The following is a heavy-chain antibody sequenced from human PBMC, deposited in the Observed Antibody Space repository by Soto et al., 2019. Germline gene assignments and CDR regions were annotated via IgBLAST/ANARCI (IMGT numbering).Heavy chain of an antibody. V-gene: IGHV3-48*03. CDR2: IHPGGQPI. CDR1: GFTFSSSE. J-gene: IGHJ3*01. CDR3: ARRGSS. Sequence: HPGGSLRLSCAASGFTFSSSEMYWVRQAPGKGLEWVSYIHPGGQPIFYADSVKGRFTISRDNAKKSLYLQMNSLRVEDTAVYYCARRGSSWGQGTMVTVSS. D-gene: IGHD2-2*01.